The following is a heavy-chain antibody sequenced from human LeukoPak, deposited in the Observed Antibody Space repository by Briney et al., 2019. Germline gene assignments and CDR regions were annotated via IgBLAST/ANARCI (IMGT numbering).Heavy chain of an antibody. CDR1: GGSISSGDHY. CDR3: ALYGEKTSDAFDI. V-gene: IGHV4-30-4*01. CDR2: IYYSGST. J-gene: IGHJ3*02. Sequence: SETLSLTCTVSGGSISSGDHYWSWIRQPPGKGLEWIGYIYYSGSTYYNPSLKSRVTILVDTSKNQFSLKLSSVTAADTAVYYCALYGEKTSDAFDIWGQGTMVTVSS. D-gene: IGHD4-17*01.